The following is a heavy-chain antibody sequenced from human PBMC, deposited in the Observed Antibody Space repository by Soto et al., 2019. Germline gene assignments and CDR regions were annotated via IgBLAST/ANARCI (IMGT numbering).Heavy chain of an antibody. V-gene: IGHV1-69*13. CDR1: GGTFSSYA. J-gene: IGHJ5*02. CDR3: ARARPPPEDYVLRFLEWPTPGCFDP. D-gene: IGHD3-3*01. CDR2: IIPIFGTA. Sequence: SVKVSCKASGGTFSSYAISWVRQAPGQGLEWMGGIIPIFGTANYAQKFQGRVTITADESTSTAYMELSSLRSEDTAVYYCARARPPPEDYVLRFLEWPTPGCFDPWGQGTLVTVSS.